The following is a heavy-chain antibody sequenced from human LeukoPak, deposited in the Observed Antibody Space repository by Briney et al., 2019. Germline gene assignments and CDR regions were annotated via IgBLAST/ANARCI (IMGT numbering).Heavy chain of an antibody. J-gene: IGHJ3*02. D-gene: IGHD2-21*01. CDR1: GGSISSNY. CDR3: ARLRYLFGYAFDI. CDR2: IYYSGTT. Sequence: SETLSLTCTVSGGSISSNYWSWIRQPPGKGLGWIGYIYYSGTTNYNASLKSRVTISVDTSKNQFSLKLNSVTAADTAVYYCARLRYLFGYAFDIWGQGTMVTVSS. V-gene: IGHV4-59*08.